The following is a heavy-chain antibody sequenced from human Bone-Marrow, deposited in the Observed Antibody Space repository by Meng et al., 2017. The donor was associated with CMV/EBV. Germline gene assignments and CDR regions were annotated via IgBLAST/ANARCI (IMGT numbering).Heavy chain of an antibody. V-gene: IGHV1-2*02. CDR3: ARGTRILEWLLPTSEWGDWFDP. Sequence: ASVKVSCKASGYTFTGYYMHWVRQAPGQGLEWMGWINPNSGGTNYAQKFQGRVTMTRDTSISTAYMKLSRLRSDDTAVYYCARGTRILEWLLPTSEWGDWFDPWGQGTLVTVSS. D-gene: IGHD3-3*01. CDR1: GYTFTGYY. J-gene: IGHJ5*02. CDR2: INPNSGGT.